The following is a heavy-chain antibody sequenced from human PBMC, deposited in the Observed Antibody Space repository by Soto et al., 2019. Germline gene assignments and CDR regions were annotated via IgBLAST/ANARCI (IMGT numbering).Heavy chain of an antibody. CDR1: GLTFSNYA. J-gene: IGHJ4*02. V-gene: IGHV3-23*01. Sequence: GGSLRLSCTTSGLTFSNYAMSWVRQAPGGGLEWVSSMSGSSSTTYYADSVRGRFTISRDRSKNTLYLQMSSLRAEDTALYYCAKNQERELPRVIDFWGQGTLVTVSS. CDR2: MSGSSSTT. CDR3: AKNQERELPRVIDF. D-gene: IGHD1-7*01.